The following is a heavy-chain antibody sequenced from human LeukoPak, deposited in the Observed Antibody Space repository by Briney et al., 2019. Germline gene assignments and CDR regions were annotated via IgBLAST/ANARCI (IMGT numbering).Heavy chain of an antibody. Sequence: SSETLSLTCTVSGGSISSSSYYWGWIRQPPGKGLEWIGSIYYSGSTYYNPSLKSRVTISVDTSKNQFSLKLSSVTAADTAVYYCARDGSVGSYYYYMDVWGKGTTVTVSS. V-gene: IGHV4-39*07. CDR2: IYYSGST. J-gene: IGHJ6*03. CDR3: ARDGSVGSYYYYMDV. CDR1: GGSISSSSYY. D-gene: IGHD1-26*01.